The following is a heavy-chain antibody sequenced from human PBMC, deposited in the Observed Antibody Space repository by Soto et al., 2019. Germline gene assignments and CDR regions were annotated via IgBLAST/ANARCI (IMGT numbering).Heavy chain of an antibody. CDR1: RFTFSSYA. V-gene: IGHV3-30-3*01. D-gene: IGHD6-13*01. CDR3: ARGPVAAAAYFDY. Sequence: QVHLVESGGGVVQPGRSLRLSCAASRFTFSSYAMHWVRQAPGKGLEWVAVISYDGSNKYYADSVKGRFTISRDNSKNTLYLQMNSLRAEDTAVYYCARGPVAAAAYFDYWGQGTLVTVSS. J-gene: IGHJ4*02. CDR2: ISYDGSNK.